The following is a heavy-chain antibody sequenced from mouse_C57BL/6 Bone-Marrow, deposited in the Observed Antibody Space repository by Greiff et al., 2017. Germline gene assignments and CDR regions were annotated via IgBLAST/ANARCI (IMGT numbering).Heavy chain of an antibody. V-gene: IGHV5-15*01. CDR2: ISNLAYSI. J-gene: IGHJ4*01. CDR3: ARHLGYAMDY. D-gene: IGHD4-1*01. CDR1: GFTFSDYG. Sequence: EVQLVESGGGLVQPGGSLKLSCAASGFTFSDYGMAWVRQAPRKGPEWVAFISNLAYSIYYADTVTGRFPISRENAKNTLYLEMSSLRSEDTAMYYCARHLGYAMDYWGQGTSVTVSS.